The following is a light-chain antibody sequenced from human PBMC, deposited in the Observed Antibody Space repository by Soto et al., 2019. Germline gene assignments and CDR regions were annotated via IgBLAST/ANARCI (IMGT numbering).Light chain of an antibody. CDR3: QQYNSWPQT. CDR2: DVS. J-gene: IGKJ1*01. Sequence: ETVLTQSPATLSVSPGERATLSCRASETVSTNLAWYQQRPGQAPRLLIYDVSTGATGIPARFSGRRSGTEFTLTISSLQSEDFAVYYCQQYNSWPQTFGQGTKVDI. CDR1: ETVSTN. V-gene: IGKV3-15*01.